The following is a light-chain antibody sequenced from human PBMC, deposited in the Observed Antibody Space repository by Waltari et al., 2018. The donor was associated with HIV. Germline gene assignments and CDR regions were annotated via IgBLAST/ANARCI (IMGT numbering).Light chain of an antibody. V-gene: IGKV4-1*01. CDR2: WAS. CDR3: QQYYSTPPT. J-gene: IGKJ1*01. CDR1: QSVLYNSNHKSY. Sequence: DIVMTQSPDSLAVSLGERATINCKSSQSVLYNSNHKSYLAWYQQKPGQPPKLLIYWASTRESGVPDRFSGSGSGTDFTLTISSLQAEDVAVYYCQQYYSTPPTFGQGTKVEIK.